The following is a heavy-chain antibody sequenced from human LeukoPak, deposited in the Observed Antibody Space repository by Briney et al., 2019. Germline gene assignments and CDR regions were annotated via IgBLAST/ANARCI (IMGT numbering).Heavy chain of an antibody. CDR1: GFIFDDYA. CDR3: AKSALREPDAFDI. CDR2: ISGDSGST. J-gene: IGHJ3*02. Sequence: GGSLRLSCAASGFIFDDYAMHWVRQAPGKGPEWVSLISGDSGSTYYAGSVKGRFTISRDNSKNSLYLQMNSLRTEDTALYYCAKSALREPDAFDIWGQGTMVTVSS. V-gene: IGHV3-43*02. D-gene: IGHD1-26*01.